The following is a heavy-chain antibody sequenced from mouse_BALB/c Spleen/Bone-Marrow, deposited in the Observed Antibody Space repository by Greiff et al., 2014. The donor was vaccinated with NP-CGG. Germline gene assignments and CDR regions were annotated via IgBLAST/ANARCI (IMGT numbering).Heavy chain of an antibody. CDR2: ISDGGTYT. V-gene: IGHV5-4*02. CDR1: GFTFSDYY. Sequence: EVKLMESGGGLVKPGGSLKLSCAASGFTFSDYYMYWVRQTPEKRLAWVATISDGGTYTFYPDSVKGRFTISRDNAKNNLYLQMSSLQSEDTAMYYCTRSGKRYGAMDYWGQGTSVTVSS. D-gene: IGHD2-10*02. J-gene: IGHJ4*01. CDR3: TRSGKRYGAMDY.